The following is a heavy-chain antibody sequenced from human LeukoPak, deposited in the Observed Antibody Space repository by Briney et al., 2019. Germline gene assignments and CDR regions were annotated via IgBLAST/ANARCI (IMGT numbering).Heavy chain of an antibody. Sequence: GGSLRLSCAASGFTFDDYGMSWVRQALGKGLEWVSGINWNGGSTGYADSVKGRFTISRDNAKNSLYLQMNSLRAEDTALYYCARGGLHYYFDYWGQGTLVTVSS. CDR3: ARGGLHYYFDY. CDR2: INWNGGST. J-gene: IGHJ4*02. CDR1: GFTFDDYG. V-gene: IGHV3-20*04.